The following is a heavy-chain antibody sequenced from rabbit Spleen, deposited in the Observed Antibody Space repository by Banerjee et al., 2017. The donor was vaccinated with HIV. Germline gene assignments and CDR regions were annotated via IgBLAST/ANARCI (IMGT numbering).Heavy chain of an antibody. D-gene: IGHD2-1*01. V-gene: IGHV1S45*01. CDR1: GFSFSYSYW. CDR3: VRDRANIGGDYGPYYFDL. J-gene: IGHJ4*01. Sequence: QQQLVESGGGLVKPGASLTLTCKASGFSFSYSYWICWVRQAPGKGLEWIGYIDPVFGSTYYASWVNGRFTISSHNAQNTLYLQLNSLTAADTATYFCVRDRANIGGDYGPYYFDLWGPGTLVTVS. CDR2: IDPVFGST.